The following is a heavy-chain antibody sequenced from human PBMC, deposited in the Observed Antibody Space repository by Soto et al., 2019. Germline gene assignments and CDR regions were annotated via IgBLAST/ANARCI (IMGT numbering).Heavy chain of an antibody. CDR3: ARVSSSGWSYAFDI. CDR1: GFTFSSFA. Sequence: QVQLVESGGGVVQPGRSLRLSCAASGFTFSSFAMHWVRQAPGRGPEWVAVISSDESKKYYADSVKGRFTISRDNSKNTLYVQMNSLRTADTAVYYCARVSSSGWSYAFDIWGQGTMVTVSS. J-gene: IGHJ3*02. V-gene: IGHV3-30*04. D-gene: IGHD6-19*01. CDR2: ISSDESKK.